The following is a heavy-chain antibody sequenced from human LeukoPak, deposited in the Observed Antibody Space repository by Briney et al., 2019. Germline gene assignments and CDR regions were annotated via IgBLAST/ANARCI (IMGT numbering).Heavy chain of an antibody. V-gene: IGHV1-69*04. Sequence: GRSLRLSCAASGGTFSSYAISWVRQAPGQGLEWMGRIIPILGIANYAQKFQGRVTITADKSTSTAYMELSSLRSEDTAVYYCAVDIVATIIQGVFDYWGQGTLVTVSS. D-gene: IGHD5-12*01. CDR1: GGTFSSYA. J-gene: IGHJ4*02. CDR3: AVDIVATIIQGVFDY. CDR2: IIPILGIA.